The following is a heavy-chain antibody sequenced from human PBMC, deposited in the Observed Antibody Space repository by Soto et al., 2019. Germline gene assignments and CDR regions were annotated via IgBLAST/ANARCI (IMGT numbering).Heavy chain of an antibody. Sequence: SETLSLTCTVSGGSISSGGYYWSWIRQHPGKGLEWIGYIYYSGSTYYNPSLKSRVTISVDTSKNQFSLNLSSVTASDTAVYYCARGHGSGSNYWFDSWGQGTLVTVSS. D-gene: IGHD3-10*01. J-gene: IGHJ5*01. CDR3: ARGHGSGSNYWFDS. V-gene: IGHV4-31*03. CDR1: GGSISSGGYY. CDR2: IYYSGST.